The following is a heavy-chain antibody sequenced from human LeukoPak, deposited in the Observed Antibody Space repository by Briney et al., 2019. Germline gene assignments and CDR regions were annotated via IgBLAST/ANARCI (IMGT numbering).Heavy chain of an antibody. D-gene: IGHD3-10*01. J-gene: IGHJ3*02. V-gene: IGHV4-59*01. Sequence: KPPETLSLTRTVSGGSISSYYWSWIRQPPGKGLEWIGYIYYSGSTNYNPSLKSRVTISVDTSKNQFSLKLSSVTAADTAVYYCARDNWFGELGGAFDIWGQGTMVTVSS. CDR1: GGSISSYY. CDR2: IYYSGST. CDR3: ARDNWFGELGGAFDI.